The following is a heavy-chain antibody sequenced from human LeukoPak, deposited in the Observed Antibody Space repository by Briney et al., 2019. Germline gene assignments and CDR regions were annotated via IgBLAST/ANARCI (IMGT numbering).Heavy chain of an antibody. Sequence: PSETLSLTCTVSGGSISSSSYYWGWIRQPPGKGLEWIGSIYYSGSTYYNPSLKSRVTISVDTSKNQFSLKLSSVTAADTAVYYCARAVPTNWGKYYFDYWGQGTLVTVSS. D-gene: IGHD7-27*01. CDR3: ARAVPTNWGKYYFDY. CDR2: IYYSGST. V-gene: IGHV4-39*07. J-gene: IGHJ4*02. CDR1: GGSISSSSYY.